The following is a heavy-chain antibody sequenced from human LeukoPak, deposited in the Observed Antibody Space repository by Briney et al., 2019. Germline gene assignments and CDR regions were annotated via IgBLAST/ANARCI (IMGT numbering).Heavy chain of an antibody. Sequence: SETLSLTCTVSGGSISSYYWSWIRQPPGQGLKWIGYIYYSGSTNYNPSLKSRVTISVDTSKNQFSLKLSSVTAADTAVYYCARDLAAGYYDSSGYYYYYYYYMDVWGKGTTVTVSS. CDR2: IYYSGST. V-gene: IGHV4-59*01. CDR1: GGSISSYY. D-gene: IGHD3-22*01. J-gene: IGHJ6*03. CDR3: ARDLAAGYYDSSGYYYYYYYYMDV.